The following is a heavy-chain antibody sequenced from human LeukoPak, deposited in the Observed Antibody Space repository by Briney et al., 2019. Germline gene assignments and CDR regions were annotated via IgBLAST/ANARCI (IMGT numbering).Heavy chain of an antibody. Sequence: GGSLRLSCAASGFTFSSSWMSWVRQAPGKGLEWVANIKEDGSEKYYVESVKGRFTISRDNAKNSLYLQMDSLRAEDTAVYYCARGPVWGKGTTVTVSS. CDR1: GFTFSSSW. J-gene: IGHJ6*04. CDR3: ARGPV. V-gene: IGHV3-7*01. CDR2: IKEDGSEK.